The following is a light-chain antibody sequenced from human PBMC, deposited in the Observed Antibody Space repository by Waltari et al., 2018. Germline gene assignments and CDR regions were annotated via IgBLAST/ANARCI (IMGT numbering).Light chain of an antibody. J-gene: IGKJ5*01. CDR1: QSVSTN. Sequence: EIVMTQSPATLSVSPGERATLSCRASQSVSTNLAWYQQTAGQAPRLLIYGASTRASDIPARFSGSGSGTEFTLNISSLQSEDFAVYYCHQYDNWPPVTFGQGTRLEIK. CDR2: GAS. CDR3: HQYDNWPPVT. V-gene: IGKV3-15*01.